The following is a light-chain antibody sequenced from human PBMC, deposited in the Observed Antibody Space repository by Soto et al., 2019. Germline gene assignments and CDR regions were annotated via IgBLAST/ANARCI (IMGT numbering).Light chain of an antibody. CDR2: GAS. J-gene: IGKJ1*01. V-gene: IGKV3-15*01. Sequence: VELTQSRVTLSVSPGEGATLSCRASQSVGRNLAWYQQTPGQAPRLLIYGASTRAAGIPVRFTGSGSGTEFRLTITSLQSEDFAVYYCQQYDKWPPGGTFAQGTRVDI. CDR3: QQYDKWPPGGT. CDR1: QSVGRN.